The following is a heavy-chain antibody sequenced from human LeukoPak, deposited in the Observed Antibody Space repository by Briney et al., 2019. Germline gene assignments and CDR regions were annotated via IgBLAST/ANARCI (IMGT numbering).Heavy chain of an antibody. CDR3: ARPDSGRYGGYSCGGYYDL. Sequence: SETLSLTCTVSGGSISDYYWSWIRQPPGKGLEWIGYIYYSGSTNRNAALRSRVTISVATSKTQFSLELSSVPAADTAVYYCARPDSGRYGGYSCGGYYDLWGRGTLVTVS. V-gene: IGHV4-59*08. CDR1: GGSISDYY. D-gene: IGHD4-23*01. CDR2: IYYSGST. J-gene: IGHJ2*01.